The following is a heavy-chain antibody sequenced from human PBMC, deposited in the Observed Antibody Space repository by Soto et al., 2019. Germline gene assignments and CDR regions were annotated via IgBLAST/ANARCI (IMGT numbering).Heavy chain of an antibody. Sequence: LSLTCAVYGGSFSVYYWSWIRQPPGKGLEWIGEINHSGSTNYNPSLKSRVTISVDTSKNQFSLKLSSVTAADTAVYYCARIQLSYYGMDVWGQGTTVTVSS. CDR2: INHSGST. V-gene: IGHV4-34*01. CDR1: GGSFSVYY. J-gene: IGHJ6*02. CDR3: ARIQLSYYGMDV. D-gene: IGHD5-18*01.